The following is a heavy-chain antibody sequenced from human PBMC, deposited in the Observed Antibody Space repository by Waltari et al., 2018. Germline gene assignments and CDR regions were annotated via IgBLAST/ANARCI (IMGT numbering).Heavy chain of an antibody. J-gene: IGHJ5*02. CDR2: MFNGGST. CDR3: ARHGYSGGWFDP. CDR1: GASISSSNYY. V-gene: IGHV4-39*01. D-gene: IGHD4-17*01. Sequence: QLQLQESGPGLVKPSETLSLHCSVSGASISSSNYYWGWIRQPPGKGLEWIGSMFNGGSTYYNPSLKSRVTISVDTSKNQFSLRLNSVTAADTAIYYCARHGYSGGWFDPWGQGTLVTVSS.